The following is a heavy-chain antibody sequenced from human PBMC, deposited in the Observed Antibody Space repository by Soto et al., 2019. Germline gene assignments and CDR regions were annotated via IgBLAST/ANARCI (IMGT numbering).Heavy chain of an antibody. D-gene: IGHD2-8*01. CDR3: AREGIYCTNGVCSYYFDYYYYMDV. Sequence: PGGSLRLSCAASGFTFSSYSMNWVRQAPGKGLEWVSFISSSSSYIYYADSVKGRFTISRDNAKTSLYLHMNSLRAEDTAVYYCAREGIYCTNGVCSYYFDYYYYMDVWGKGTTVTV. J-gene: IGHJ6*03. CDR1: GFTFSSYS. V-gene: IGHV3-21*01. CDR2: ISSSSSYI.